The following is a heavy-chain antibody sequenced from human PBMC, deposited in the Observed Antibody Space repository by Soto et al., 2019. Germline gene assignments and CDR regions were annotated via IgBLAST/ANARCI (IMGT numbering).Heavy chain of an antibody. CDR3: ARLEGSYANPFDY. CDR1: GGSISSSSYY. Sequence: SETLSLTCTVAGGSISSSSYYWGWIRQPPGKGLEWIGSIYYSGSTYYNPSLKSRVTISVDTSKNQFSLKLSSVTAADTAVYYCARLEGSYANPFDYWGQGTLVTVSS. D-gene: IGHD3-16*01. V-gene: IGHV4-39*01. CDR2: IYYSGST. J-gene: IGHJ4*02.